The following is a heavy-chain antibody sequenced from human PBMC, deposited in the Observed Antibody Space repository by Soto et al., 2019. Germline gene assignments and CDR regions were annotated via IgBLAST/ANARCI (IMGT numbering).Heavy chain of an antibody. CDR1: GYGFTTYW. CDR3: ARHYYDSSDYYDFDY. CDR2: IYPGDSDT. Sequence: GESLKISCKGSGYGFTTYWIGWVRQMPGKGLEWMGIIYPGDSDTRYRPSFQGQVIISADKSTSTAYLQWSSLKASDTAMYYCARHYYDSSDYYDFDYWGQGTLVTVSS. J-gene: IGHJ4*02. V-gene: IGHV5-51*01. D-gene: IGHD3-22*01.